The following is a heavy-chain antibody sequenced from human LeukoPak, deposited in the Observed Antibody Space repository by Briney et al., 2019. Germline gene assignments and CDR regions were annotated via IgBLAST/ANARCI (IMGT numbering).Heavy chain of an antibody. CDR1: GYSFTSYW. J-gene: IGHJ6*03. CDR3: ARGGDGDQTPDKIYYYYFMDV. D-gene: IGHD4-17*01. Sequence: GGSLKISCKGSGYSFTSYWIGWVRQMPGKGLEWRGIIYPSDSDTRYSPSFQGQVTNSANKSISTAYLQRSSLKASDTAMYYCARGGDGDQTPDKIYYYYFMDVWGKGTTVTVSS. V-gene: IGHV5-51*01. CDR2: IYPSDSDT.